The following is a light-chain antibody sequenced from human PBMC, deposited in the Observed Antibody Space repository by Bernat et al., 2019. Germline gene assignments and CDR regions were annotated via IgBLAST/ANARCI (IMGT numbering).Light chain of an antibody. CDR3: LQDYNYPRT. CDR1: QAIRND. Sequence: AIQMTQSPSSLSASVGDRVTITCRASQAIRNDLAWYQQKAGKAPKVLIQAASNLQSGVPSRFSGRGSGTDFTLTISCLQPEDFATYYCLQDYNYPRTFGQGTKVEIK. J-gene: IGKJ1*01. CDR2: AAS. V-gene: IGKV1-6*01.